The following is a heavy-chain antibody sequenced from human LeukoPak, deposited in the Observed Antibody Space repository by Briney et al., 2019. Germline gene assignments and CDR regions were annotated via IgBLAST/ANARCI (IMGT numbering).Heavy chain of an antibody. V-gene: IGHV3-23*01. CDR2: ISGTGGTT. Sequence: PGGSLRLSCAASGFTFSSYAMSWVRQAPGKGLERVSAISGTGGTTYYADSVKGRGSIFSDYSKKTLYLQMNSLRAEHTAVYYCAKGNQWLLRGGAHFDFWGQGTRVSVSS. CDR3: AKGNQWLLRGGAHFDF. CDR1: GFTFSSYA. D-gene: IGHD6-19*01. J-gene: IGHJ4*02.